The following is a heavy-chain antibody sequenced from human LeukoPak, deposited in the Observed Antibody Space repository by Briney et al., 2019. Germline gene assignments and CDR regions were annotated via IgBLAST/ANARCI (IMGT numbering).Heavy chain of an antibody. CDR2: IYSGGST. V-gene: IGHV3-53*01. D-gene: IGHD4-23*01. J-gene: IGHJ4*02. CDR1: GFTVSSNY. Sequence: GGSLRLSCAASGFTVSSNYMSWVRQAPGKGLEWVSVIYSGGSTYYADSVKGRFTISRDNSKNTLYLQTNSLRAEDTAVYYCASITLDYGGNWYFDYWGQGTLVTVSS. CDR3: ASITLDYGGNWYFDY.